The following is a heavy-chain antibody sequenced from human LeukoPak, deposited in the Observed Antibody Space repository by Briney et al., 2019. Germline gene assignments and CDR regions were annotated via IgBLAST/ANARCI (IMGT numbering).Heavy chain of an antibody. Sequence: GGSLRLSCAASGFTFSNYEINWVRQAPGKGLEWVSCISSSSTIYYADSVKGRFTISRDNAKNSLYLQMNSLRAEDTAVYYCARGRAGFDYWGQGTLVTVSS. CDR2: ISSSSTI. D-gene: IGHD6-19*01. CDR3: ARGRAGFDY. CDR1: GFTFSNYE. J-gene: IGHJ4*02. V-gene: IGHV3-69-1*01.